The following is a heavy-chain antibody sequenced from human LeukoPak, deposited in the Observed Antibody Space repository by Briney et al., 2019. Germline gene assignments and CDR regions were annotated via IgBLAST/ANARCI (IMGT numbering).Heavy chain of an antibody. Sequence: SETLSLTCTVSGGSISSYYWSWIRQPPGKGLEWIGYIYYSGSTNYNPSLKSRVTISVDTSKNQFSLKLSSVTAADTAVYYCAKDYLGSGSYHVVGGMDVWGQGTTVTVSS. CDR2: IYYSGST. V-gene: IGHV4-59*01. CDR1: GGSISSYY. J-gene: IGHJ6*02. D-gene: IGHD3-10*01. CDR3: AKDYLGSGSYHVVGGMDV.